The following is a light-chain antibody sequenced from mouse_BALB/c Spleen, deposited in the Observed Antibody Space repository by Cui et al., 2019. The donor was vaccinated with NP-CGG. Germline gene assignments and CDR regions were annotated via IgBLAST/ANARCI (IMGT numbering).Light chain of an antibody. CDR3: ALWYSNHWV. J-gene: IGLJ1*01. CDR2: GTN. CDR1: TGVVTTSNY. V-gene: IGLV1*01. Sequence: QAVVTQESALTTSPGETVTLTCRSSTGVVTTSNYANWVQEKPDHLFTGLIGGTNNRAPGVPARFSGSLIGDKVALTITGAQTEDEAIYFCALWYSNHWVFGGGTKLTVL.